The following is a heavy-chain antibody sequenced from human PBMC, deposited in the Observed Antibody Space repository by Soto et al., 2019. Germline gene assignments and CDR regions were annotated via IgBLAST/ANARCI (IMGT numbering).Heavy chain of an antibody. J-gene: IGHJ6*02. CDR2: IRSKAYGETT. CDR3: TKYTYTSRYSYFGMDV. CDR1: GFTFGDYA. V-gene: IGHV3-49*03. D-gene: IGHD2-15*01. Sequence: GGSLRLSCTGSGFTFGDYAMSWSRQAPGKGLEWVGVIRSKAYGETTDYAASVKGRFTIFRDDSKSIAYLQMSSLQTEDTGVYYCTKYTYTSRYSYFGMDVWGRGTTVTVSS.